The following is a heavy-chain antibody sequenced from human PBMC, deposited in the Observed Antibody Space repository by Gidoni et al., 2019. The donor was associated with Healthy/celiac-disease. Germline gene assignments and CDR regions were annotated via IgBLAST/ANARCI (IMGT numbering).Heavy chain of an antibody. CDR3: ARWCGSYYYYYSMDV. V-gene: IGHV1-8*01. CDR1: GYTVTSYD. D-gene: IGHD1-26*01. Sequence: QVQLVQSGAEVKKPGASVTVSCKASGYTVTSYDINWVRQASGQGLEWMGWMNPNSGNPGYAQKFQARVTMTSNTSISTAYMGLSSLRSEETAGYNCARWCGSYYYYYSMDVWGKGTTVTVSS. CDR2: MNPNSGNP. J-gene: IGHJ6*03.